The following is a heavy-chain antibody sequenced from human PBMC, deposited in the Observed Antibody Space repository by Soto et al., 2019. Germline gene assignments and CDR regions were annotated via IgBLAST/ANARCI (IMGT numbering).Heavy chain of an antibody. D-gene: IGHD2-2*01. CDR1: GFTFSSYG. J-gene: IGHJ5*02. V-gene: IGHV3-33*01. Sequence: GGSLRLSCAASGFTFSSYGMHWVRQAPGKGLEWVAVIWYDGSNKYYADSVKGRFTISRDNSKNTLYLQMNSLRAEDTAVYYCARDQTAVVPAAQGVLRNNWFDPWGQGTLVTVSS. CDR2: IWYDGSNK. CDR3: ARDQTAVVPAAQGVLRNNWFDP.